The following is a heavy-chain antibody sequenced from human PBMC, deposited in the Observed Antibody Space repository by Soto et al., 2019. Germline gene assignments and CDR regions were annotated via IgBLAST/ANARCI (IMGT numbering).Heavy chain of an antibody. CDR1: GFTLSNFA. CDR3: AKDRLRGLDNGNFDY. Sequence: EVQLEESGGDLVKPGGSLRLSCAASGFTLSNFAMSWVRQAPGKGLEWVSVVSGAGITTKYAAAVKGRFTVSRDNSKNTLSLQMGSLRAEDTGIYYCAKDRLRGLDNGNFDYWGQGTLVTVSS. J-gene: IGHJ4*02. CDR2: VSGAGITT. V-gene: IGHV3-23*04. D-gene: IGHD4-17*01.